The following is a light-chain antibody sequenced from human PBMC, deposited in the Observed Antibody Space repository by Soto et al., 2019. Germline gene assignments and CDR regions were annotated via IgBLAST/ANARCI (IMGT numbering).Light chain of an antibody. J-gene: IGKJ4*01. CDR1: QSISSY. V-gene: IGKV1-39*01. CDR2: AAS. CDR3: QQSYSTPLT. Sequence: DIQMTQSSSSLSASVGDRVTITCQASQSISSYLNWYQQKPGKAPKLLIYAASILQSGVPSRFSGSGSGTDFTPTISSLQPEDFATYYCQQSYSTPLTFGGGTKVDIK.